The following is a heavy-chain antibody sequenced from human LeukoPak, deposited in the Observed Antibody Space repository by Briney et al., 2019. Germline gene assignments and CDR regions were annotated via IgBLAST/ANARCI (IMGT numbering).Heavy chain of an antibody. CDR1: GFSSGSYA. J-gene: IGHJ3*02. D-gene: IGHD3-22*01. Sequence: GGSLRLSCTASGFSSGSYAITWFRQAPGKGLEWVGFIRSKAYGGTTEYAASVKGRFTISRDDSKSIAYLQMNSLRTEDTAVYCCSRVPIRTVAMVIVVRGQDVFDIWGQGTMVTVSS. V-gene: IGHV3-49*03. CDR3: SRVPIRTVAMVIVVRGQDVFDI. CDR2: IRSKAYGGTT.